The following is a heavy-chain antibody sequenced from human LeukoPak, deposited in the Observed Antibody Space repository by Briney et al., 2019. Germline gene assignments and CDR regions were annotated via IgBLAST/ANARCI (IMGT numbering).Heavy chain of an antibody. D-gene: IGHD3-3*01. CDR2: ISSSSGSI. CDR1: GFTFSDYS. CDR3: ARDTNY. V-gene: IGHV3-48*04. Sequence: PGGSLRLSCAASGFTFSDYSMSWVRQAPGKGLEWISYISSSSGSIYYADSVKGRFTISSDNAKNSLYLQMNSLRAEDTAVYYCARDTNYWGQGTLVTVSS. J-gene: IGHJ4*02.